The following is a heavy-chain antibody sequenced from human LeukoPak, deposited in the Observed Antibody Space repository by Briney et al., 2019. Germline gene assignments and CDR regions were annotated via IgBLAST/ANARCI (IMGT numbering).Heavy chain of an antibody. Sequence: SETLSLTCTLSGGSITTYYWSWIRPPPEKGLEWNGEINHSGSTNYNPSLKSRVTISVDTSKIQFSLKLSSVTAADTAVYYCARRRGCSSTSCFRWDYWGQGTLVTVSS. V-gene: IGHV4-34*01. D-gene: IGHD2-2*01. J-gene: IGHJ4*02. CDR2: INHSGST. CDR3: ARRRGCSSTSCFRWDY. CDR1: GGSITTYY.